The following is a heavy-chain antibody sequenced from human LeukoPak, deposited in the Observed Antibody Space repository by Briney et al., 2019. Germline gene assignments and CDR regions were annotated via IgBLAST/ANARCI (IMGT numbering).Heavy chain of an antibody. D-gene: IGHD6-19*01. CDR1: GFTFSSYA. V-gene: IGHV3-23*01. CDR2: ISGGGGST. Sequence: GGSLRLSCAASGFTFSSYAMSWVRQAPGKGMEWVSSISGGGGSTYYADSVKGRFSISRDNSKNTLYLQMNSLRAEDTAVYCAKDESDSGWPDAFDIWGQGTMVTVSS. CDR3: AKDESDSGWPDAFDI. J-gene: IGHJ3*02.